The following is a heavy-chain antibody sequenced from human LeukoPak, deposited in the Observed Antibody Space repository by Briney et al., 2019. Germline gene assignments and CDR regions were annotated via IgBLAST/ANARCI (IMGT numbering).Heavy chain of an antibody. V-gene: IGHV4-31*03. CDR2: IYYSGST. CDR3: ARDLVDSGYAFDI. CDR1: GGSISSGGYY. J-gene: IGHJ3*02. Sequence: SETLSLTCTVSGGSISSGGYYWSWIRQHPGKGLEWIGYIYYSGSTYYNPSLKSRVTISVDTSKNQFSLKLSSVTAADTAVYYCARDLVDSGYAFDIWAQGTMVTVSS. D-gene: IGHD5-18*01.